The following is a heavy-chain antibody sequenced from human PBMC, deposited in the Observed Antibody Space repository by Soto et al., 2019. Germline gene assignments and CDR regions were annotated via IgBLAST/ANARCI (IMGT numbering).Heavy chain of an antibody. Sequence: EVHLVESGGGLVQPGGSLRLSCVVSGLAVSTYWMSWLRQAPGKGLEWVANINQDGSESYYVDSVKGRFTISRDNAKNSLYLQMTSLRADDTAVYYCARPARDCNSPGCANWGQGTLVTVSS. CDR2: INQDGSES. D-gene: IGHD2-2*01. CDR3: ARPARDCNSPGCAN. V-gene: IGHV3-7*01. CDR1: GLAVSTYW. J-gene: IGHJ4*02.